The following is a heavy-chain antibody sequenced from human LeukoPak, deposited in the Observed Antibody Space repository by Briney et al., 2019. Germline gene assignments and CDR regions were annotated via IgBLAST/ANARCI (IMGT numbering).Heavy chain of an antibody. CDR2: ISKNIYTT. CDR1: GFTFPSSE. D-gene: IGHD2-2*02. Sequence: PGGSLRLSCAASGFTFPSSEMNWVRQAPGKGLEWVSYISKNIYTTYYADSVKGRFTISRDNARNSLYLQMNSLRAEDTAIYYCTRDAGYTGSPIDSWGQGTLVTVSS. J-gene: IGHJ4*02. V-gene: IGHV3-48*03. CDR3: TRDAGYTGSPIDS.